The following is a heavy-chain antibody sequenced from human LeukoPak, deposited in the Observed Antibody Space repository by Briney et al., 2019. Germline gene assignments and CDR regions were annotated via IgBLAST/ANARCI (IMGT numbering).Heavy chain of an antibody. CDR2: IFISGST. D-gene: IGHD3-22*01. J-gene: IGHJ4*02. CDR1: GDSITSYH. V-gene: IGHV4-4*07. Sequence: PSETLSLTCIVSGDSITSYHWSWIRQPAGKGLEYIGRIFISGSTNYNPSLKSRVTISLDTSKNQFSLKLTSVTAADTAVYHCARFVVDSSGFFFDYGGRETLAPVS. CDR3: ARFVVDSSGFFFDY.